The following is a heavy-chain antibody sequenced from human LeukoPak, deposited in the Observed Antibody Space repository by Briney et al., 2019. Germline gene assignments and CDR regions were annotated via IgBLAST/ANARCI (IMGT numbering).Heavy chain of an antibody. CDR2: INHSGST. J-gene: IGHJ6*04. D-gene: IGHD3-16*02. CDR3: ARVPFYDYVWGSYRYYGMDV. CDR1: GGSFSGYY. V-gene: IGHV4-34*01. Sequence: SETLSLTCAVYGGSFSGYYWSWIRQPPGKGLEWIGEINHSGSTNYNPSLTSRVTISVDTSKNQFSLKLSSVTAADTAVYYCARVPFYDYVWGSYRYYGMDVWGKGTTVTVSS.